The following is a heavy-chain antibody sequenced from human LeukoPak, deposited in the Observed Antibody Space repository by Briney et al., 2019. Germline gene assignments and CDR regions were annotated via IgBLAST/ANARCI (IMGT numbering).Heavy chain of an antibody. CDR1: GGSISSYY. Sequence: PSETLSLTCTVSGGSISSYYWSWIRQPAGKGLEWIGRIYTSGSTNYNPSLKSRVTISVDTSKNQFSLKLSSVTAADTAVYYCAREGGGYCSGGSCYSLPTYYFDYWGQGTLVTVSS. D-gene: IGHD2-15*01. CDR3: AREGGGYCSGGSCYSLPTYYFDY. J-gene: IGHJ4*02. V-gene: IGHV4-4*07. CDR2: IYTSGST.